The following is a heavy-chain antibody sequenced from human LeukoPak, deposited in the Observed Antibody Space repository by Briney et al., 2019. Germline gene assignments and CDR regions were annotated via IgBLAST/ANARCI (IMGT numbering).Heavy chain of an antibody. CDR2: IYYSGST. V-gene: IGHV4-59*11. J-gene: IGHJ4*02. D-gene: IGHD7-27*01. CDR3: AREHGPGDFAD. Sequence: PSETLSLTCTVSGGSISSHYWSWIRQPPGKGLEWIGYIYYSGSTNYNPSLKSRVTISVDTSKNQFSLKLSSVTAADTAVYYCAREHGPGDFADWGQGTLVTVSS. CDR1: GGSISSHY.